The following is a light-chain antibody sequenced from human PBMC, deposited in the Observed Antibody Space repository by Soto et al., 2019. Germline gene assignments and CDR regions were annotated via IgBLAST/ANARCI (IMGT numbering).Light chain of an antibody. Sequence: EMVMTQSPATLSVSPGERVTLSCRASQSVGSNLAWYQQKPGQAPRLLIYGTSTRATGIPARFSGSGSGTEFTLTISSLHDEDVAVYYCQQYNSCPLGFGPGTKVDI. J-gene: IGKJ3*01. CDR3: QQYNSCPLG. CDR1: QSVGSN. V-gene: IGKV3-15*01. CDR2: GTS.